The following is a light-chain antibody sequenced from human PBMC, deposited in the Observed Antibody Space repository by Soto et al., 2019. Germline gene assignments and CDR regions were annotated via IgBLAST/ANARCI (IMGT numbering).Light chain of an antibody. CDR1: QGISSY. J-gene: IGKJ3*01. V-gene: IGKV1-9*01. CDR2: AAS. Sequence: DIQLTQSPAFLSSSVGDRVTLTCRASQGISSYLAWYQQKPGKAPKLLIYAASTWQSGVPSRFSGSGSGTEFTLTISSLQPEDFATYYCQQRSSWPPAFGPGTKVDIK. CDR3: QQRSSWPPA.